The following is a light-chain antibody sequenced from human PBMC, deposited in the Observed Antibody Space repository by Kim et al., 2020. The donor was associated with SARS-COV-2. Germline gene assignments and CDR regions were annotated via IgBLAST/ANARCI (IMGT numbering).Light chain of an antibody. CDR2: EVS. J-gene: IGLJ2*01. CDR3: SSYAGSNNLV. Sequence: PGQSVTISCTETSSDVGGYNYVSWYQQHPGKAPKLMIYEVSKRPSGVPDRFSGSKSGNTASLTVSGLQAEDEADYYCSSYAGSNNLVFGGGTQLTVL. CDR1: SSDVGGYNY. V-gene: IGLV2-8*01.